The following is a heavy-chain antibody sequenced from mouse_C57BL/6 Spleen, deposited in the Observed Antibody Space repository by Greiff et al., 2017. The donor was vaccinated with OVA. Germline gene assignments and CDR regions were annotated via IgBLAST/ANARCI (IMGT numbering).Heavy chain of an antibody. J-gene: IGHJ4*01. Sequence: DVKLVESGGGLVQPGGSMKLSCVASGFTFSNYWMNWVRQSPEKGLEWVAQIRLKSDNYATHYAESVKGRFTISRDDSKSSVYLQMNNLRAEDTGIYYCTVPATTVVASYYAMDYWGQGTSVTVSS. CDR3: TVPATTVVASYYAMDY. CDR1: GFTFSNYW. D-gene: IGHD1-1*01. V-gene: IGHV6-3*01. CDR2: IRLKSDNYAT.